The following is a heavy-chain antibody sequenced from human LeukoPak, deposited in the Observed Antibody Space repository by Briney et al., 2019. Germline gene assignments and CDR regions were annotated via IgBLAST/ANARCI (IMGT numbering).Heavy chain of an antibody. J-gene: IGHJ4*02. CDR3: AKEATQQLLSF. D-gene: IGHD4-11*01. Sequence: GGSLRLSCAASGFTFSSYGMHWVRQAPGKGLEWVAVIWYDGSNKYYADSVKGRFTISRDNSKNTLYLQMNSLRAEDTAVYYCAKEATQQLLSFWGQGTLVTVSS. CDR2: IWYDGSNK. V-gene: IGHV3-33*06. CDR1: GFTFSSYG.